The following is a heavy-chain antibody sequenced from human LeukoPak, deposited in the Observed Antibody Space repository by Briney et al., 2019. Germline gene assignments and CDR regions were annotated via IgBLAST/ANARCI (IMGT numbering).Heavy chain of an antibody. D-gene: IGHD3-3*01. J-gene: IGHJ4*02. Sequence: PGGSLRLSCAASGFTFSNAWMSWVRQAPGKGLEWVGRIKSKTDGGTTDYAAPVKGRFTISRDDSKNTLYLQMNSLKTGDTAVYYCTTDNDYDFWSGAFDYWGQGTLVTVSS. CDR2: IKSKTDGGTT. CDR1: GFTFSNAW. CDR3: TTDNDYDFWSGAFDY. V-gene: IGHV3-15*01.